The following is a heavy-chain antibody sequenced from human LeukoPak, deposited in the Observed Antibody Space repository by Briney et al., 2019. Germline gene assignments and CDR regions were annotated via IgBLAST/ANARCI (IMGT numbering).Heavy chain of an antibody. V-gene: IGHV4-4*07. J-gene: IGHJ4*02. CDR3: ARSALIGSYYSYFDY. D-gene: IGHD1-26*01. Sequence: SETLSLTCTVSGGSISNYYWSWIRQPAGKGLEWIGRVFTSGSPNYNPSLKTRVTISVDTSKSQFSLKLRSVTAADTAVYYCARSALIGSYYSYFDYWGQGTLVSVSS. CDR2: VFTSGSP. CDR1: GGSISNYY.